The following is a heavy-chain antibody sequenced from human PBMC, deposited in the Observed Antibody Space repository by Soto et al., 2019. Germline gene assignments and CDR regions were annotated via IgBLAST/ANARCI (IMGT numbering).Heavy chain of an antibody. Sequence: PSETLSLTCTVSGGSISSGDYYWSWIRQPPGKGLEWIGYIYYSGSTYYNPSLKSRVTISVDTSKNQFSLKLSSVTAADTAVYYCARAYYDFWSGYPYYYGMDVWGQGTTVTVSS. CDR1: GGSISSGDYY. CDR3: ARAYYDFWSGYPYYYGMDV. D-gene: IGHD3-3*01. CDR2: IYYSGST. J-gene: IGHJ6*02. V-gene: IGHV4-30-4*01.